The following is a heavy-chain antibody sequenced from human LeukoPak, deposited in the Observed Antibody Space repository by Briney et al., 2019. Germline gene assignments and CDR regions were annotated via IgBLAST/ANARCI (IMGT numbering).Heavy chain of an antibody. CDR3: AKGTSYYDILTGYPEYYYYGMDV. D-gene: IGHD3-9*01. CDR2: ISGSGGST. V-gene: IGHV3-23*01. CDR1: GFTFSSYA. Sequence: GGSLRLSCAASGFTFSSYAMSWVRQAPGKGLEWVSAISGSGGSTYYADSVKGRFTISRDNSKNTLYPQMNSLRAEDTAVYYCAKGTSYYDILTGYPEYYYYGMDVWGQGTTVTVSS. J-gene: IGHJ6*02.